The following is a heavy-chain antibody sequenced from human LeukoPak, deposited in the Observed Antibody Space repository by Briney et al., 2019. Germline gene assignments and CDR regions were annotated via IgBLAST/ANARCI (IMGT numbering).Heavy chain of an antibody. V-gene: IGHV3-30*18. J-gene: IGHJ6*02. CDR3: AKDASDSYYDILTGPSGYYYYYGMDV. CDR2: ISYDGSNK. CDR1: GFTFSSYG. D-gene: IGHD3-9*01. Sequence: GGSLRLSCAASGFTFSSYGMHWVRQAPGKGLEWVAVISYDGSNKYYADSVKGRLTISRDNSKNTLYLQMNSLRAEDTAVYYCAKDASDSYYDILTGPSGYYYYYGMDVWGQGTTVTVSS.